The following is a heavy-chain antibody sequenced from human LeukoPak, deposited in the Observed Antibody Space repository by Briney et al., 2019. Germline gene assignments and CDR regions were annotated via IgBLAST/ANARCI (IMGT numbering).Heavy chain of an antibody. V-gene: IGHV1-18*01. CDR1: GYTFTSYG. D-gene: IGHD1-1*01. J-gene: IGHJ6*02. CDR3: ARAGTGTTAPTYYYYGMDV. Sequence: ASVEVSCKASGYTFTSYGISWVRQAPGQGLEWMGWISAYNGNTNYAQKLQGRVTMTTDTPTSTAYMELRSLRSDDTAVYYCARAGTGTTAPTYYYYGMDVWGQGTTVTVSS. CDR2: ISAYNGNT.